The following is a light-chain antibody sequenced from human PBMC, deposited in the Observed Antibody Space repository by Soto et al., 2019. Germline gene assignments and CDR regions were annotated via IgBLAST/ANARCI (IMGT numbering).Light chain of an antibody. CDR1: NIGTKS. Sequence: SYELAQTPSVSVAPGQTASITCGGDNIGTKSVHWYQQKPGQAPVLVVYDDSARPSGISARFSGSNSGNTATLIISRVEAGDEADYYCQVWESAIVFGGGTKVTVL. CDR3: QVWESAIV. V-gene: IGLV3-21*02. J-gene: IGLJ2*01. CDR2: DDS.